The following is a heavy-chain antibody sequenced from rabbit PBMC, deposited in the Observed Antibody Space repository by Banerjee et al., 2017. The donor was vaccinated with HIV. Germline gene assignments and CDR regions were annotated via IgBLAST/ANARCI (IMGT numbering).Heavy chain of an antibody. CDR2: INTSSGNT. J-gene: IGHJ3*01. CDR3: ARGGIGGAGYGR. CDR1: GFSFSNKYV. Sequence: QEQLEESGGDLVKPEGSLTLTCTASGFSFSNKYVMCWVRQAPGKGLEWNGCINTSSGNTVYASWAKGRFTISKTSSTTVTLQMTSLTAADTATYFCARGGIGGAGYGRWGQGTLVTVS. V-gene: IGHV1S45*01. D-gene: IGHD7-1*01.